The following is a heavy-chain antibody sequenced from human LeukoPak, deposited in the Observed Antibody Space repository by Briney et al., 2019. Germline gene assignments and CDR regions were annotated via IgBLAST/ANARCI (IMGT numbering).Heavy chain of an antibody. Sequence: SETLSLTCAVYGGSFSGYYWSWIRQPPGKGLEWIGYIYYTGSTNYNPSLKSRVTMSVDTSKNQFSLKLSSVTAADTAVYYCARQMAPWYFDYWGQGTLVTVSS. V-gene: IGHV4-59*08. J-gene: IGHJ4*02. CDR1: GGSFSGYY. CDR2: IYYTGST. CDR3: ARQMAPWYFDY. D-gene: IGHD5-24*01.